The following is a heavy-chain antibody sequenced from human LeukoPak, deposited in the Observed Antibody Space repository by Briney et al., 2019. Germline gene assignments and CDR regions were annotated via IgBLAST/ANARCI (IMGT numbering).Heavy chain of an antibody. CDR2: IKQDGSEK. D-gene: IGHD3-10*01. V-gene: IGHV3-7*01. Sequence: GGSLRLSCAASGFTFSNYWMSWVRQAPGKGLEWVANIKQDGSEKYYVDSVKGRFTISRDNAKNSLYLQMNSLRAEDTAVYYCARRGQRDAFDIWGQGTMVTVSS. CDR3: ARRGQRDAFDI. CDR1: GFTFSNYW. J-gene: IGHJ3*02.